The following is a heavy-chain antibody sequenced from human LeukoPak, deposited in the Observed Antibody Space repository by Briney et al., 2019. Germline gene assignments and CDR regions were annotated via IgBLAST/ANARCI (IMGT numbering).Heavy chain of an antibody. CDR3: ASSTVLTPGGLGDWFDP. CDR2: IYYSGST. J-gene: IGHJ5*02. Sequence: SSETLSLTCTVSGGSISSYYWSWIRQPPGKGLEWIGYIYYSGSTHYNPSLKSRVTISVDTSKNQFPLRLSSVTAADTAVYYCASSTVLTPGGLGDWFDPWGQGTLVTVSS. D-gene: IGHD4-23*01. V-gene: IGHV4-59*08. CDR1: GGSISSYY.